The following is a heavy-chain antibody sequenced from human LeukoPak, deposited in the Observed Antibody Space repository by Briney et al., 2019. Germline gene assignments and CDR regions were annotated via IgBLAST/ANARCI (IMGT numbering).Heavy chain of an antibody. V-gene: IGHV4-39*01. D-gene: IGHD6-19*01. CDR3: ARGVAVAGMFYYYYGMDV. CDR2: IYYSGST. Sequence: WETLCLTCTVSGGSISSSSYYWGCIRQPPGKGLEWIGSIYYSGSTYYNPSLKSRVPISVDTSKNQFSLKLSSVTAADTAVYYCARGVAVAGMFYYYYGMDVWGEGTADPVSS. J-gene: IGHJ6*04. CDR1: GGSISSSSYY.